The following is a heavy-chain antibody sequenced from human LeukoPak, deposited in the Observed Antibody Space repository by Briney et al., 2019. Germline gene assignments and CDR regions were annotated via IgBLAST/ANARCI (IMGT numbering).Heavy chain of an antibody. D-gene: IGHD6-19*01. Sequence: ASVKVSCKASGYTFTSYGISWVRQAPGQGLEWMGWISAYNGNTNYAQKLQGRVTMTTDTSTSTAYMELRSLRSDDTAVYYCARHSWLPGSNAFDIWGQGTMVTVSS. CDR2: ISAYNGNT. J-gene: IGHJ3*02. CDR1: GYTFTSYG. CDR3: ARHSWLPGSNAFDI. V-gene: IGHV1-18*01.